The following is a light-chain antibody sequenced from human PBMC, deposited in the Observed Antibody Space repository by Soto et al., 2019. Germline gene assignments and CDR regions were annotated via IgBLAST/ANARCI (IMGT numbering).Light chain of an antibody. Sequence: QSVLTQPASVSGSPGQSITISCTGTSRDIGFYNYVSWYQQHPGKAPKLIIYEVAKRPSGVSSRFSGSKSGNTASLTISGLQADDEADYHCSSYTNTGTLYVFGTGTKLTVL. V-gene: IGLV2-14*01. CDR2: EVA. J-gene: IGLJ1*01. CDR3: SSYTNTGTLYV. CDR1: SRDIGFYNY.